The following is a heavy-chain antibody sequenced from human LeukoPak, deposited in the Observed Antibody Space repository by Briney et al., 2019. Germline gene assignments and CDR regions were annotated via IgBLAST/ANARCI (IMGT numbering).Heavy chain of an antibody. CDR3: AKKRDAFDI. CDR2: VSASGGST. CDR1: GFTFSSYA. D-gene: IGHD5-24*01. Sequence: GGSLRLSCAASGFTFSSYAMSWVRQVPGKGLERVSAVSASGGSTYYADSVKGRFTISRDNSKNTLYLHMNSLRADDTAVYYCAKKRDAFDIWGQGTVVTVS. J-gene: IGHJ3*02. V-gene: IGHV3-23*01.